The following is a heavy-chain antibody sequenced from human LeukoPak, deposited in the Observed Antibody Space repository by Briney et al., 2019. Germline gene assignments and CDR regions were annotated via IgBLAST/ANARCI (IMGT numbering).Heavy chain of an antibody. V-gene: IGHV5-51*01. CDR1: GYSFTDYW. J-gene: IGHJ4*02. D-gene: IGHD4-17*01. Sequence: GESLKISCKGSGYSFTDYWIGWVRQMPGKGLEWMGIIYPGDSDTRYSPSFQGQVTISADKSISTAYLQWSTLKASDTAMYYCARHHTSYGDNYWGQGTLVTVSS. CDR3: ARHHTSYGDNY. CDR2: IYPGDSDT.